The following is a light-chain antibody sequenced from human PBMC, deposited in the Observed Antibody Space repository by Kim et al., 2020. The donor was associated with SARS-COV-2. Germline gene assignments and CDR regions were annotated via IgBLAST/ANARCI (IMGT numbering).Light chain of an antibody. V-gene: IGKV3-11*01. Sequence: LPPSHSATLSRRAIQTVSRSLAWYHQKPGQAPRLLIYDASNRATCIPARFSGSGSGTDFTLTISSLEPEDFAVYYCQQRSNWPPLTFGGGTKVEI. CDR1: QTVSRS. CDR3: QQRSNWPPLT. CDR2: DAS. J-gene: IGKJ4*01.